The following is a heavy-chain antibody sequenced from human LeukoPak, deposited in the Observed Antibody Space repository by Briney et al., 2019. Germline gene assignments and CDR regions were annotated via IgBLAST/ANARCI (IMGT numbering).Heavy chain of an antibody. CDR1: GFTFSGYA. D-gene: IGHD2-15*01. CDR3: AKGSSPFDP. Sequence: GGSLRLSCAASGFTFSGYAMSWVRQAPGKGLEWVSTISAGGGSTYSANSMKGRFTISRDNSKNTLYLQMNSLRAKDTAVYYCAKGSSPFDPWGQGTLVTVSS. CDR2: ISAGGGST. J-gene: IGHJ5*02. V-gene: IGHV3-23*01.